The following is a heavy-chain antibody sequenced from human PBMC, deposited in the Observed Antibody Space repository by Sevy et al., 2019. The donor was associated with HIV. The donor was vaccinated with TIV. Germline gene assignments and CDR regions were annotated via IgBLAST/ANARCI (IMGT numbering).Heavy chain of an antibody. CDR3: AKDPSIAGSSFYGLDV. Sequence: ASVKVSCKASGYTFTGDYIHCVRQASGQGLEWVGWIKPNNGDTKYARDFQGRVTMTRDTSINTAYMELSGLRSDDTAVYYCAKDPSIAGSSFYGLDVWGQGTAVTVSS. J-gene: IGHJ6*02. CDR2: IKPNNGDT. CDR1: GYTFTGDY. V-gene: IGHV1-2*02. D-gene: IGHD2-21*01.